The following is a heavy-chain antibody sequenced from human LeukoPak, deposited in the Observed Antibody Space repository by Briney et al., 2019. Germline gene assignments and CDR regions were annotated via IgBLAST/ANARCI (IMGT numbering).Heavy chain of an antibody. Sequence: GESLKISCKGSGYSFTSYWIGWVRQMPGKGLEWMGIIYPGDSDTRYSPSFQGQVTISADKSISTAYLQWSSLKASDTAMYYCSRRYDYSNNTEYYYGMDVWGQGTTVTVSS. CDR2: IYPGDSDT. J-gene: IGHJ6*02. CDR1: GYSFTSYW. V-gene: IGHV5-51*01. CDR3: SRRYDYSNNTEYYYGMDV. D-gene: IGHD4-11*01.